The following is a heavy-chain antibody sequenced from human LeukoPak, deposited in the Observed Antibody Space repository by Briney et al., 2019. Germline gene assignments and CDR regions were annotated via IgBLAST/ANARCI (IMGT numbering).Heavy chain of an antibody. CDR1: GGTFSSYA. V-gene: IGHV1-69*13. J-gene: IGHJ4*02. CDR3: ARGTAMVNSFDY. D-gene: IGHD5-18*01. Sequence: SVKVSCKASGGTFSSYAISWVRQAPGQGLERMGGIIPIFGTANYAQKFQGRVTITADESTSTAYMELSSLRSEDTAVYYCARGTAMVNSFDYWGQGTLVTVSS. CDR2: IIPIFGTA.